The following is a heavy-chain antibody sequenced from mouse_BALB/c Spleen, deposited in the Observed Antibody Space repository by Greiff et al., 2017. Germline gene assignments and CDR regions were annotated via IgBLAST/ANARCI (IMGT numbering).Heavy chain of an antibody. CDR1: GFTFTDYY. J-gene: IGHJ2*01. V-gene: IGHV7-3*02. D-gene: IGHD1-1*01. CDR3: AIHYYGSSYGFED. CDR2: IRNKANGYTT. Sequence: DVKLVESGGGLVQPGGSLRLSCATSGFTFTDYYMSWVRQPPGKALEWLGFIRNKANGYTTEYSVSVKGRFTISRDNSLSILYLQMNTLRADDSATYYCAIHYYGSSYGFEDWGQGTTLTVSS.